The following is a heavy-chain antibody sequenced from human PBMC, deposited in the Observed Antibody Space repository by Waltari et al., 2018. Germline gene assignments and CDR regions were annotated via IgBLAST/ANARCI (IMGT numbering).Heavy chain of an antibody. CDR3: AKVVSSSWYLDY. Sequence: VPGKGLEGVSAISGSGGSTYYADSVKGRFTISRDNSKNTLYLQMNSLRAEDTAVYYCAKVVSSSWYLDYWGQGTLVTVSS. D-gene: IGHD6-13*01. J-gene: IGHJ4*02. CDR2: ISGSGGST. V-gene: IGHV3-23*01.